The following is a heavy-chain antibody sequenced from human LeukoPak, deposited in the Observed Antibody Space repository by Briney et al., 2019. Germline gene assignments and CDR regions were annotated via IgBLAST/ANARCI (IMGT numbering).Heavy chain of an antibody. CDR3: ARGDCSGLTCYRYYYMDV. CDR1: GGSFSGYY. Sequence: PSETLSLTCAVYGGSFSGYYWSWIRQPPGKGLEWIGEINHSGSTSYNPSLKSRVAISLDTSENQFSLKLSSVTAADTALYYCARGDCSGLTCYRYYYMDVWGKGTTVTISS. D-gene: IGHD2-2*02. J-gene: IGHJ6*03. CDR2: INHSGST. V-gene: IGHV4-34*01.